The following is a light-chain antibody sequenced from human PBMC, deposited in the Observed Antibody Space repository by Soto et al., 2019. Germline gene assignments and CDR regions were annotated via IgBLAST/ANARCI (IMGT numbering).Light chain of an antibody. CDR2: HAS. J-gene: IGKJ4*01. V-gene: IGKV3-15*01. Sequence: EIVMTQSPATLSVSPGERATLSCRASQSGSNNLDWYQQKPGQAPRLLIYHASTGATCIPATFSGSGSGTELTLTISSVQSEDFAVYYCQKYNEWPLTFGGGTKVEIK. CDR3: QKYNEWPLT. CDR1: QSGSNN.